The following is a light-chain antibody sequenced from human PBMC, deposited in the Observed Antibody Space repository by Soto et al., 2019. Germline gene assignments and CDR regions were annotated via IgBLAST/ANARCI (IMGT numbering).Light chain of an antibody. J-gene: IGLJ2*01. Sequence: QSVLTQQPSAYGTPGQRVTISCSGSSSNIGSNTVNWYQQLPGTAPKLLIYSNNQRPSGVPDRFSGTKSGTSASLAIRGLQSEYEADYYCAAWDDSLNGPLFGGGTKLTVL. CDR2: SNN. V-gene: IGLV1-44*01. CDR1: SSNIGSNT. CDR3: AAWDDSLNGPL.